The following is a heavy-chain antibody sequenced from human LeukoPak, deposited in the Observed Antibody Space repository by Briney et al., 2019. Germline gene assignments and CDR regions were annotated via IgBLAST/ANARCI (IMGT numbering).Heavy chain of an antibody. CDR2: ISGDGGST. CDR1: GFNFSSND. D-gene: IGHD2-21*01. CDR3: AKPIPYWYFDL. J-gene: IGHJ2*01. V-gene: IGHV3-23*01. Sequence: GGSLRLFCGASGFNFSSNDMSWVRQAPGGGLEWVSAISGDGGSTYADSVKGRFTISRDNSKNTLYLQMNSLRAEDTAIYYCAKPIPYWYFDLWGRGTLVTVSS.